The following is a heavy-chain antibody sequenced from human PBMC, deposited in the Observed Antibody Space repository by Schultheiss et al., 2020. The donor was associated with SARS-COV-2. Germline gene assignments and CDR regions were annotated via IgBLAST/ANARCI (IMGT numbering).Heavy chain of an antibody. CDR2: INSDGSST. CDR3: AKGPQGWLQFNWFDP. D-gene: IGHD5-24*01. J-gene: IGHJ5*02. CDR1: GFTFSSYW. Sequence: GGSLRLSCAASGFTFSSYWMHWVRQVPGKGLVWVSRINSDGSSTSYADAVKGRFTISRDNSKNTLYLQMNSLRAEDTAVYYCAKGPQGWLQFNWFDPWGQGTLVTVSS. V-gene: IGHV3-74*01.